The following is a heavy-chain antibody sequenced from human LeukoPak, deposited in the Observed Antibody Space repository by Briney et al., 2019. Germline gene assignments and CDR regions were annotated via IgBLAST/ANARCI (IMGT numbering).Heavy chain of an antibody. J-gene: IGHJ4*02. V-gene: IGHV3-30*18. CDR1: GFTFSSYG. CDR3: AKGGSGADFDY. D-gene: IGHD3-3*01. CDR2: ISYDGSNK. Sequence: GGSLRLSCAASGFTFSSYGMHWVRQAPGKGLEWVAVISYDGSNKYYADSVKGRFTISRDNSKNTLYLQMNSLRAEDTAVYYCAKGGSGADFDYWGQGTLVTVSS.